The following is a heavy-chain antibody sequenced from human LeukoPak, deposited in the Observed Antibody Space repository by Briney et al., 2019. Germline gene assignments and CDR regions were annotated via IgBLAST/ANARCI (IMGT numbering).Heavy chain of an antibody. Sequence: ASVSVSCKASGYTFTSYDINWVRQAPGQGLEWMGWMNPNSGNTGYAQKFQGRVTMTRNTSISTAYMELSSLRSEDTAVYYCARSGVRGSYYVDWVFDYWGQGTLVTVSS. J-gene: IGHJ4*02. D-gene: IGHD1-26*01. CDR3: ARSGVRGSYYVDWVFDY. CDR2: MNPNSGNT. CDR1: GYTFTSYD. V-gene: IGHV1-8*01.